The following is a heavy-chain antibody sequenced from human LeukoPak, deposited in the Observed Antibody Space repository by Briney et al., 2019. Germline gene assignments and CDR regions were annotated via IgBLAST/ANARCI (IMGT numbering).Heavy chain of an antibody. CDR1: GYSFTSYW. Sequence: GESLKTSCRSYGYSFTSYWIGLVRQMPRKGLEWMGIIYPGDSDTRYSPSFQGQVTISADKSISTAYLQWSSLKASDTAMYYCARRQDWLDPWGQGTLVTVSS. V-gene: IGHV5-51*01. CDR3: ARRQDWLDP. CDR2: IYPGDSDT. J-gene: IGHJ5*02.